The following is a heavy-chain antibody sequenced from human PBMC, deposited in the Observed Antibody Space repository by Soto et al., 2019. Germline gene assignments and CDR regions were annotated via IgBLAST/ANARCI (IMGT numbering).Heavy chain of an antibody. CDR2: IYASGST. CDR1: GGSISTYY. V-gene: IGHV4-4*07. CDR3: ARGGMVIIPTATAFDY. D-gene: IGHD2-2*01. Sequence: QVQLQESGPGLVKPSETLSLTCTVSGGSISTYYWSWIRQPAGKGLEWIGRIYASGSTNYNPSLKSRATLSVAASKNQFSLKLSSVTAAETAVYYCARGGMVIIPTATAFDYWGQGTLVTVSS. J-gene: IGHJ4*02.